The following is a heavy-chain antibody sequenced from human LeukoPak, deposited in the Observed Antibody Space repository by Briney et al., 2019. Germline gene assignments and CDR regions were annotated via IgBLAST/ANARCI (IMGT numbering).Heavy chain of an antibody. J-gene: IGHJ4*02. D-gene: IGHD6-19*01. CDR3: ARQKDSGWAYYFDY. CDR2: IYYIGST. CDR1: GGSLSSDY. V-gene: IGHV4-59*08. Sequence: PSESLSLTCTLSGGSLSSDYWSWIRPSPGKGLEWIGYIYYIGSTNYNPSLDSRVRISIDRSKNQFSLKLGSVTAADTAVYYCARQKDSGWAYYFDYWGQGALVTVSS.